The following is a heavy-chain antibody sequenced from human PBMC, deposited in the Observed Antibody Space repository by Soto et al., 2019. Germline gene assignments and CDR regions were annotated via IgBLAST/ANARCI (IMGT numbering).Heavy chain of an antibody. J-gene: IGHJ6*02. V-gene: IGHV4-59*08. Sequence: PSETLSLTCTVSGGSISSYYWSWIRQPPGKGLEWIGYIYYSGSTNYNPSLKSRVTISVDTSKNQFSLKLSSVTAADTAVYYCARHGQYYYDSSGASYYYYYGMDVWGQGTTVTVSS. CDR2: IYYSGST. CDR3: ARHGQYYYDSSGASYYYYYGMDV. D-gene: IGHD3-22*01. CDR1: GGSISSYY.